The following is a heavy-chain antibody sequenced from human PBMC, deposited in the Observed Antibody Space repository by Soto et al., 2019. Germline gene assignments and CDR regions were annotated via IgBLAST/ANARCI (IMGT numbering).Heavy chain of an antibody. V-gene: IGHV4-39*01. CDR2: IYHTGNA. Sequence: SETLSLTCGVSGDSISNSRFYWAWIRQPPGGGLEWIGSIYHTGNAYYNPSLKSRVTISVDTSKNQFSLKVTSVTAADTALYYCARDDFDSSDYTTNWLDPWGQGTLVTVSS. D-gene: IGHD3-22*01. J-gene: IGHJ5*02. CDR1: GDSISNSRFY. CDR3: ARDDFDSSDYTTNWLDP.